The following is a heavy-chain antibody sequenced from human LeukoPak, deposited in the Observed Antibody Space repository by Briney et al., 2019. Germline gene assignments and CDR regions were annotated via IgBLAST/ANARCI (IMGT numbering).Heavy chain of an antibody. CDR2: ISISGGT. V-gene: IGHV4-59*01. CDR3: AREYSYDSSGYYPSYYNWFDP. D-gene: IGHD3-22*01. J-gene: IGHJ5*02. CDR1: GGSIRSYS. Sequence: SQTLSPTCTVSGGSIRSYSWSRIRQPPPKGLEWIGCISISGGTNYNPSLNSRVTITVDTSKNQFALKLSSVTAADTAVYYCAREYSYDSSGYYPSYYNWFDPWGQGTLVTVSS.